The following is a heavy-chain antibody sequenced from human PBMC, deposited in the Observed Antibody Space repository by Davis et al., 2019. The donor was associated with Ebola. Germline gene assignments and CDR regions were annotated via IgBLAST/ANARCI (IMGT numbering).Heavy chain of an antibody. CDR3: AKLPWASVPDYFDY. CDR1: GFTFSSYA. Sequence: GESLKISCAASGFTFSSYAMSWVRQAPGKGLEWVSGISGSGGSTYYADSVKGRFTISRDNSKNTLYLQMNSLRAEDAAIYYCAKLPWASVPDYFDYWGQGTLVTVPS. V-gene: IGHV3-23*01. CDR2: ISGSGGST. J-gene: IGHJ4*02. D-gene: IGHD1-26*01.